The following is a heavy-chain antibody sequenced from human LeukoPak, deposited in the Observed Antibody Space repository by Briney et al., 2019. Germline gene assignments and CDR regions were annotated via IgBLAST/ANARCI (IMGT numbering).Heavy chain of an antibody. J-gene: IGHJ6*04. CDR2: MNPNSGNT. V-gene: IGHV1-8*01. D-gene: IGHD2-2*01. CDR3: ARVTYPRYCSSTSCYEMDV. Sequence: GASVKVSCKASGYTFTSYDINWVRQATGQGLEWMGWMNPNSGNTGYAQKFQGRVTMTRNTSISTAYMELSSLRSEDTAVYYCARVTYPRYCSSTSCYEMDVWGKGTTVTVSS. CDR1: GYTFTSYD.